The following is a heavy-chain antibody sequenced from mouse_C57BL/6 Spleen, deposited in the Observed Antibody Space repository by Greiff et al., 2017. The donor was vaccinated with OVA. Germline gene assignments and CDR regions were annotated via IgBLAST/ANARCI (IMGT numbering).Heavy chain of an antibody. J-gene: IGHJ4*01. D-gene: IGHD1-2*01. CDR3: AIVSYVYDGPYAIDY. CDR1: GFTFSDYG. V-gene: IGHV5-17*01. CDR2: ISSGSSTI. Sequence: EVMLVESGGGLVKPGGSLKLSCAASGFTFSDYGMHWVRQAPEKGLEWVAYISSGSSTIYYADTVKGQFTISRDNAKNTLFLQMPSLRSEDTAMSYCAIVSYVYDGPYAIDYWGQGTSVTVSS.